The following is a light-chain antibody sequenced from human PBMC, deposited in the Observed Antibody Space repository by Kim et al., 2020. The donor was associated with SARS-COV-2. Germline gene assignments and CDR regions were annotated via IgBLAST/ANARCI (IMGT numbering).Light chain of an antibody. Sequence: DIQMTQSPSTLSASVGDRVTITCRASQSISSWLAWYQQKPGKVPKLLIYKASTLQSGAPSRFSGSGSGTEFTLTISSLQPDDFATYYCQQYNSYSRTFGQGTKLEI. CDR1: QSISSW. V-gene: IGKV1-5*03. CDR2: KAS. J-gene: IGKJ2*01. CDR3: QQYNSYSRT.